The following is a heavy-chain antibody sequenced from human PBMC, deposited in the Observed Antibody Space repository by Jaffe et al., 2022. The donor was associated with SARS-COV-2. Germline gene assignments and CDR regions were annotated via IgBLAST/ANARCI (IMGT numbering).Heavy chain of an antibody. V-gene: IGHV3-74*01. D-gene: IGHD3-22*01. Sequence: VQLVESGGGLVQPGGSLRLSCAASGFSFSDNWMHWVRQAPGKGLVWVSAIYPDGRIRTYADSVEGRFTISRDNAKNTVYLQMNSLRGDDTAVYYCASPPSIVVADPFAYWGQGTLVTVSS. CDR2: IYPDGRIR. CDR3: ASPPSIVVADPFAY. CDR1: GFSFSDNW. J-gene: IGHJ4*02.